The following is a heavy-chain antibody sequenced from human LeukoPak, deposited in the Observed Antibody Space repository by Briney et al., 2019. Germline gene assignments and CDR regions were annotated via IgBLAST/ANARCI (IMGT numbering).Heavy chain of an antibody. CDR3: ARDAPYAVDY. CDR2: ISATGSTI. D-gene: IGHD2-2*01. Sequence: GGSLRLSCAASGFTFSSYEMNWVRQAPGKGPEWVSYISATGSTIYIADSVKGRFTISRDNAKNSLYLQMNSLRVEDTAVYYCARDAPYAVDYWGQGTLVTVSS. CDR1: GFTFSSYE. J-gene: IGHJ4*02. V-gene: IGHV3-48*03.